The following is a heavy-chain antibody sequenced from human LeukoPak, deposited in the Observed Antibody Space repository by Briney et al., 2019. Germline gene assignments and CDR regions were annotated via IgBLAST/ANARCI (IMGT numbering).Heavy chain of an antibody. J-gene: IGHJ4*02. CDR2: INHSGST. V-gene: IGHV4-34*01. CDR3: ARAMGAVVPAAIGY. D-gene: IGHD2-2*02. CDR1: GGSFSGYY. Sequence: SETLSLTCAVYGGSFSGYYWSWIRQPPGKGLEWMGEINHSGSTNYNPSLKSRVTISVDTSKHQFSLKLSSVTAADTAVYYCARAMGAVVPAAIGYWGQGTLVTVSS.